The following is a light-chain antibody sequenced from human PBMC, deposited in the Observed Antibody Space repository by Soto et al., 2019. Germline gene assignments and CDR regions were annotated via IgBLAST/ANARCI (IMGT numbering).Light chain of an antibody. V-gene: IGLV2-14*03. Sequence: QSALTQPASVSGSPGQSITISCTGTSSDVGGYNYVSWYQHHPGKAPKLMIYDVNIRPSGVSNRFSGSKSGNTASLTISGLQAEDEADYYCTSWTTSTTMIFGGGTKVTVL. CDR2: DVN. CDR1: SSDVGGYNY. J-gene: IGLJ2*01. CDR3: TSWTTSTTMI.